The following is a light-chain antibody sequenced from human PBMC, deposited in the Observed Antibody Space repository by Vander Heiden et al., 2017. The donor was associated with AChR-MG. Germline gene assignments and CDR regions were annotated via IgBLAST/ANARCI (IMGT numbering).Light chain of an antibody. CDR3: CSYAGNSTFAV. CDR2: DVI. Sequence: QSALTRPRSVSGSPGQSVTISCTGSSGDVGPYNFVSWCQQHPGKVPRLLIYDVIKRPSGVPDRFSGSKSGNTASLTISGLQADDEADYYCCSYAGNSTFAVFGTGTKVTVL. CDR1: SGDVGPYNF. V-gene: IGLV2-11*01. J-gene: IGLJ1*01.